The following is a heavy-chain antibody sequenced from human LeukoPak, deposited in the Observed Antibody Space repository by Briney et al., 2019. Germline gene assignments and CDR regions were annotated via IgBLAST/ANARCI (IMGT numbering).Heavy chain of an antibody. J-gene: IGHJ3*01. V-gene: IGHV1-2*02. CDR2: INPSSGGT. D-gene: IGHD3-10*01. Sequence: ASVKVSCKASGYAFSGDYMHWVRQAPGQGLEWMGWINPSSGGTELAQKFQDRVTLTRDTSITTAYMGLTSLTSDDAAIYYCASIRFDPGRADAFNLWGQGTLVTVSS. CDR3: ASIRFDPGRADAFNL. CDR1: GYAFSGDY.